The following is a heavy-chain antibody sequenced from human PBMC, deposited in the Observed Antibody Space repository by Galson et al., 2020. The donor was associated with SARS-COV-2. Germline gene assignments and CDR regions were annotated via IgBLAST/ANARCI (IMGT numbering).Heavy chain of an antibody. CDR1: GDSISSGGYY. J-gene: IGHJ4*02. V-gene: IGHV4-31*03. CDR2: IYYSGST. Sequence: ASETLSLTCTVSGDSISSGGYYWNWIRQLPGKGLEWIRYIYYSGSTYYNPSLESRVTISRDTSKNQFSLKLNSVTAADTAVYYCARGSPLWFGEGLYFDYWGQGILVTVSS. CDR3: ARGSPLWFGEGLYFDY. D-gene: IGHD3-10*01.